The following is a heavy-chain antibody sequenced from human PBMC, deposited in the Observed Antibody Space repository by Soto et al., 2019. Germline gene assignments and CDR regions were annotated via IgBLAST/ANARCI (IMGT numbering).Heavy chain of an antibody. CDR3: AKDRRYCSGGSCYPMGGLAFDI. Sequence: VGSLILSCAASGFTFSSYAMSWVRQAPGKGLEWVSAISGSGGSTYYADSVKGRFTISRDNSKNTLYLQMNSLRAEDTAVYYCAKDRRYCSGGSCYPMGGLAFDIWGQGTMVTVSS. CDR2: ISGSGGST. D-gene: IGHD2-15*01. CDR1: GFTFSSYA. V-gene: IGHV3-23*01. J-gene: IGHJ3*02.